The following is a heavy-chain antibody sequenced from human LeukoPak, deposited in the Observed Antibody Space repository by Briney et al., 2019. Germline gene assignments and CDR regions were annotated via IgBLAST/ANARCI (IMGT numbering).Heavy chain of an antibody. CDR3: AKWGDYDVLTGYYVSDY. J-gene: IGHJ4*02. V-gene: IGHV3-23*01. D-gene: IGHD3-9*01. CDR1: GFTFSNYA. CDR2: ITGGGSGI. Sequence: PGASLRLSCAASGFTFSNYAMSWARQAPGKGLEWVSAITGGGSGIYYADSMKSRSTISRDNSKNTLYLQINSLRAEDTAVYYCAKWGDYDVLTGYYVSDYWGQGTLVTVSS.